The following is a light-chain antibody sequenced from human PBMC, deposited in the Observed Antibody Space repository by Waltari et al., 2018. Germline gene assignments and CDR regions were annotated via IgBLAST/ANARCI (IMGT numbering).Light chain of an antibody. CDR3: GSYATWGVV. Sequence: QSALTQPASVSGSPGQSITISCTGTSSAVGSYNLVSWYQQYPDKAPKVLIFEVNKRPAGVSNRFSVSKSDNTASLTISGLQPEDEADYYCGSYATWGVVFGGGTKLTVL. J-gene: IGLJ3*02. CDR2: EVN. V-gene: IGLV2-23*02. CDR1: SSAVGSYNL.